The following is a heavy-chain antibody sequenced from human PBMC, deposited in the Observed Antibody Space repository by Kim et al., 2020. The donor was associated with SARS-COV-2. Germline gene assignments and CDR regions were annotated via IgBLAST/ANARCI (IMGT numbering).Heavy chain of an antibody. D-gene: IGHD2-21*02. J-gene: IGHJ5*02. V-gene: IGHV4-34*01. Sequence: NPSLKSRVTISVDTSKNQFSLKLSSVTAADTAVYYCARGGHIVVVTPFDPWGQGTLVTVSS. CDR3: ARGGHIVVVTPFDP.